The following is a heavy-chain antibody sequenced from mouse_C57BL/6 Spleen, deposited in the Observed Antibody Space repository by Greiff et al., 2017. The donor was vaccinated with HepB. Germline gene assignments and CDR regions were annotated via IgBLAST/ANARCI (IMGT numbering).Heavy chain of an antibody. D-gene: IGHD2-4*01. CDR3: TTYGDDYAFAY. V-gene: IGHV14-4*01. CDR1: GFNIKDDY. J-gene: IGHJ3*01. Sequence: EVQLQQSGAELVRPGASVKLSCTASGFNIKDDYMHWVKQRPEQGLEWIGWIDPENGDTEYASKFQGKATITADTSSNTAYLQLSSLTSEDTAIYYCTTYGDDYAFAYWGQGTLVTVSA. CDR2: IDPENGDT.